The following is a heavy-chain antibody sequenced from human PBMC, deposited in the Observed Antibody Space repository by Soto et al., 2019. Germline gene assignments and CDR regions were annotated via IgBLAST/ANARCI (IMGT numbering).Heavy chain of an antibody. J-gene: IGHJ2*01. CDR2: IYTSGST. D-gene: IGHD2-15*01. Sequence: VQLVESGGGLVQPGGSLRLSCTASAFTLSGHHMGWVRQAPGKGLEWVGRIYTSGSTNYNPSLKSRVTMSVDTSKNQFSLKLSSVTAADTAVYYCARAGQTPSGKYFDLWGRGTLVTVSS. V-gene: IGHV4-4*07. CDR3: ARAGQTPSGKYFDL. CDR1: AFTLSGHH.